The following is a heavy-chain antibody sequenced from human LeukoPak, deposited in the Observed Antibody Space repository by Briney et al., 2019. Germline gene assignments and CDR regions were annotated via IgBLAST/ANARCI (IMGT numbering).Heavy chain of an antibody. V-gene: IGHV3-21*01. D-gene: IGHD6-19*01. J-gene: IGHJ6*02. CDR3: ARDRVAVAATGYYYYYYGMDV. CDR2: ISSSSSYI. Sequence: GGSLRLSCAASGFTFSNAWMNWVRQAPGKGLEWVSSISSSSSYIYYADSVKGRFTISRDNAKNSLYLQMNSLRAEDTAVYYCARDRVAVAATGYYYYYYGMDVWGQGTTVTVSS. CDR1: GFTFSNAW.